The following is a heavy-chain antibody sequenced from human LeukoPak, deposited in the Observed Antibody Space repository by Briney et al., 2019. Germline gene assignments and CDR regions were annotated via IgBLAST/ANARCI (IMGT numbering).Heavy chain of an antibody. CDR1: GYSISSGYY. J-gene: IGHJ1*01. CDR2: ISHSGST. Sequence: PSETLSLTCTVSGYSISSGYYWGWIRQPPGRGLEWIATISHSGSTNYNPSLKSRVTISLDTSKNQFSLKLSSVTAADTAVYYCARAYGGNSQYFQHWGQGTLVTVSS. V-gene: IGHV4-38-2*02. CDR3: ARAYGGNSQYFQH. D-gene: IGHD4-23*01.